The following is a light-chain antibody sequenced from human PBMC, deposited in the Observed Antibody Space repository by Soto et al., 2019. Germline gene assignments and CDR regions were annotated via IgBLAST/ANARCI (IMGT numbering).Light chain of an antibody. Sequence: DIQMTQSPSTLSASVGDRVTITCRASQSITSWLAWYQQKPGKAPKLLIYDASSLASGVPSRFSGTGYGTEFTLTISSLKPDDFATSYCQQYNVYLLTFGGGTKVDIK. CDR2: DAS. CDR1: QSITSW. CDR3: QQYNVYLLT. V-gene: IGKV1-5*01. J-gene: IGKJ4*01.